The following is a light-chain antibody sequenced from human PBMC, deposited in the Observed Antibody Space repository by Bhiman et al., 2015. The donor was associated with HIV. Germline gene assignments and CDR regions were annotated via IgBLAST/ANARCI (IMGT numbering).Light chain of an antibody. CDR1: SNDVGAYNS. CDR2: EVN. CDR3: SSFTTSSTYV. Sequence: CAGTSNDVGAYNSVSWYQQHPDKAPRLIIYEVNMRPSGAPDRFSGSKSGNTASLTVSGLQAEDEADYYCSSFTTSSTYVFGTGTKVTVL. V-gene: IGLV2-14*03. J-gene: IGLJ1*01.